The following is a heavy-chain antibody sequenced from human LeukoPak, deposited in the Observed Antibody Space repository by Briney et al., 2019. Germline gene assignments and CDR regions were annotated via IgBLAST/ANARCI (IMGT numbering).Heavy chain of an antibody. J-gene: IGHJ4*02. CDR1: GFTFSSYA. D-gene: IGHD5-12*01. V-gene: IGHV3-30*04. CDR2: ISFDGSNR. Sequence: GGSLRLSCAASGFTFSSYAIHWVRQAPGKGLEWVAVISFDGSNRFYADSVKGRFSISRDNSKKTLYLQMNSLRVEDSAVYFCARDQLAYSGYDTLFAYWGQGTLVTVSS. CDR3: ARDQLAYSGYDTLFAY.